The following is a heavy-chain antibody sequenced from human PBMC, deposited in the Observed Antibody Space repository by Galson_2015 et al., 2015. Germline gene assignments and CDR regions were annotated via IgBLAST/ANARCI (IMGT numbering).Heavy chain of an antibody. D-gene: IGHD4-11*01. Sequence: SLRLSCAASGFTFGDYAMSWFRQAPGKGLEWVGFIRSKAYGGTTEYAASVKGRFTISRDDSKSIAYLQMNSLKTEDTAVYYCTRVPLATVTGYYFDYWGQGTLVTVSS. CDR2: IRSKAYGGTT. J-gene: IGHJ4*02. V-gene: IGHV3-49*03. CDR1: GFTFGDYA. CDR3: TRVPLATVTGYYFDY.